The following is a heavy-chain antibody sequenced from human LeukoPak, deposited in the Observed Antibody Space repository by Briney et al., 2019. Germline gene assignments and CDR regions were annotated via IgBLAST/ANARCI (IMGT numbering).Heavy chain of an antibody. CDR2: ISGSGGST. D-gene: IGHD1-26*01. Sequence: GGSLRLSCAASGFTSSSYAMSWVRQAPGKGLEWVSAISGSGGSTYYADSVKGRFTISRDNSKNTLYLQMNSLRAEDTAVYYCARGDLVGATTDPWGQGTLVTVSS. CDR1: GFTSSSYA. CDR3: ARGDLVGATTDP. J-gene: IGHJ5*02. V-gene: IGHV3-23*01.